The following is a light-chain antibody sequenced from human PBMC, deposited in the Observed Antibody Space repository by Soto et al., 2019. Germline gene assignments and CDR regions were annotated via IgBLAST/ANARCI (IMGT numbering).Light chain of an antibody. CDR2: QVN. CDR3: ASFRSGTILV. Sequence: LAQPASVSGSPGQSVTISCTGPRSDIGDSNFISWYQHSPGKAPRLLIYQVNNRPSGVSGRFSGSKAGNTASLTISGLLDDDEADYFCASFRSGTILVFGSGTKVTVL. J-gene: IGLJ1*01. CDR1: RSDIGDSNF. V-gene: IGLV2-14*01.